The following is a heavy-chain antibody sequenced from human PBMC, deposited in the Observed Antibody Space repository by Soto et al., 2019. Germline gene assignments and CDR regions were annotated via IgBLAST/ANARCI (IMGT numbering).Heavy chain of an antibody. V-gene: IGHV3-30*18. J-gene: IGHJ4*02. CDR1: GFTFSSYG. CDR2: ISYDGSNK. D-gene: IGHD2-2*01. Sequence: QPGGSLRLSCAASGFTFSSYGMHWVRQAPGKGLEWVAVISYDGSNKYYADSVKGRFTISRDNSKNTLYLQMNSLRAEDTAVYYCAKVSKGSSTSGWGQGTLVTVSS. CDR3: AKVSKGSSTSG.